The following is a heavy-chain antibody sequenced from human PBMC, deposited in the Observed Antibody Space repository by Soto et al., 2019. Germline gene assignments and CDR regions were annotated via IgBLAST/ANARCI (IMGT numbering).Heavy chain of an antibody. D-gene: IGHD6-13*01. CDR2: INPSGGST. Sequence: SVKVSCKASGYTFTSYYMHWVRQAPGLGLEWMGIINPSGGSTSYAQKFQGRVTMTRDTSTSTVYMELSSLRSEDTAVYYCAXGPSEGIAAAGTFYYWGQGTLVTVS. CDR1: GYTFTSYY. J-gene: IGHJ4*02. V-gene: IGHV1-46*01. CDR3: AXGPSEGIAAAGTFYY.